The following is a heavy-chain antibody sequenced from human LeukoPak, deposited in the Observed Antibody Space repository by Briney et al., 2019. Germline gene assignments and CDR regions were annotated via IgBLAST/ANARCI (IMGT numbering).Heavy chain of an antibody. CDR1: GFTFSSYG. Sequence: PGGSLRLSCAASGFTFSSYGMHWVRQAPGKGLEWVAFIRYDGSNKYYADSVKGRFTISRDNSKNTLYLQMNSLRAEDTAVYYCAKEAAHFIVVVVAATGYFDYWGQGTLVTVSS. V-gene: IGHV3-30*02. CDR2: IRYDGSNK. J-gene: IGHJ4*02. D-gene: IGHD2-15*01. CDR3: AKEAAHFIVVVVAATGYFDY.